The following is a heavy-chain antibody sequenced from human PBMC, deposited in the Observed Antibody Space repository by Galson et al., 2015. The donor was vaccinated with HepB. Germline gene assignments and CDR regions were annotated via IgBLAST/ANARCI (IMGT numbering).Heavy chain of an antibody. D-gene: IGHD2-2*01. CDR1: GFTFSSYA. J-gene: IGHJ6*03. Sequence: SLRLSCAASGFTFSSYAMHWVRQAPGKGLEWVAVISYDGSNKYYADSVKGRFTISRDNSKNTLYLQMNSLRAEDTAVYYCARGAGKGYCSSTSCYRYYYYYMDVWGKGTTVTVSS. V-gene: IGHV3-30-3*01. CDR3: ARGAGKGYCSSTSCYRYYYYYMDV. CDR2: ISYDGSNK.